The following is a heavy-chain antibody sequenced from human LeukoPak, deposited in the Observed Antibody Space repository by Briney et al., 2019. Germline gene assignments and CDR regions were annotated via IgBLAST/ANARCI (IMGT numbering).Heavy chain of an antibody. D-gene: IGHD3-3*01. CDR2: ISYDGSNK. CDR3: ARDRAFDFWSGYPDY. J-gene: IGHJ4*02. Sequence: PGGSLRLSCAASGFTFSSYAMHWVRQAPGKGLEWVAVISYDGSNKYYADSVKGRFTISRDNSKNTLYLQMNSLRAEDTAVYYCARDRAFDFWSGYPDYWGQGTLVTVSS. CDR1: GFTFSSYA. V-gene: IGHV3-30-3*01.